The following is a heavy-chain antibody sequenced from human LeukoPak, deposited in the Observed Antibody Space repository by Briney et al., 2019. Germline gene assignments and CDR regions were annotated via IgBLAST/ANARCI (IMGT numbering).Heavy chain of an antibody. V-gene: IGHV4-34*01. CDR1: GGSFSGYY. J-gene: IGHJ6*02. D-gene: IGHD6-13*01. Sequence: KPSETLSLTCAVYGGSFSGYYWSWIRQPPGKGLEWIGEINHSGSTNHNPSLKSRVTISVDTSKNQFSLKLSSVTTADTAVYYCAASSWSYYYYGMDVWGQGTTVTVSS. CDR3: AASSWSYYYYGMDV. CDR2: INHSGST.